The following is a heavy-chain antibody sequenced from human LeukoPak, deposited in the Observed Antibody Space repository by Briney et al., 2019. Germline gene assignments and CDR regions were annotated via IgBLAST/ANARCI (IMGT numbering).Heavy chain of an antibody. D-gene: IGHD5-18*01. CDR1: GFTVSNFY. Sequence: PGGSLRLSCAASGFTVSNFYMGWVRQAPGKGLEWVSVIYSGGNTDYADSVKGRFTISRDNSKNTLYLQMNSLRAEDTAVYYCARGYSYGEGVDYWGQGTLVTVSS. CDR2: IYSGGNT. J-gene: IGHJ4*02. V-gene: IGHV3-53*01. CDR3: ARGYSYGEGVDY.